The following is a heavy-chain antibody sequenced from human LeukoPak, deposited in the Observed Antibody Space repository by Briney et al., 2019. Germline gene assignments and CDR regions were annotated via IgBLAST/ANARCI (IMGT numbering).Heavy chain of an antibody. J-gene: IGHJ4*02. D-gene: IGHD3-3*01. CDR3: ARGYDFWSGQYYFDY. Sequence: GGSLRLSCAASGFTVSSNYMSRVRQAPGKGLEWVSVIYSGGSTYYADSVKGRFTISRDNSKNTLYLQMNSLRAEDTAVYYCARGYDFWSGQYYFDYWGQGTLVTVSS. CDR1: GFTVSSNY. CDR2: IYSGGST. V-gene: IGHV3-66*02.